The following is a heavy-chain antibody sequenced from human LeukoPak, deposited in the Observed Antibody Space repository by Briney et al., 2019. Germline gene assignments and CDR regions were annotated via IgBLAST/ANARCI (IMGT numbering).Heavy chain of an antibody. J-gene: IGHJ6*02. Sequence: KSGGSLRLSCAVSGITVSKYWMPWVRQVPGKGLVWVSRIHSDGSTTDYADSVKGRFTITRDSAKNTLYLEMNSLRVEDTAVYYCTRDANHYGGMDVWGQGTTVTVSS. CDR1: GITVSKYW. V-gene: IGHV3-74*01. CDR2: IHSDGSTT. CDR3: TRDANHYGGMDV.